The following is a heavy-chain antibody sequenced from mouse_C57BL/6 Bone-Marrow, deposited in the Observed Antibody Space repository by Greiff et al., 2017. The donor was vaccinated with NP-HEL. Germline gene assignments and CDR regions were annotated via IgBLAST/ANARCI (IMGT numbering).Heavy chain of an antibody. CDR3: ARGGDYGGAMDY. D-gene: IGHD2-4*01. J-gene: IGHJ4*01. CDR1: GYTFTSYW. CDR2: IDPSDSYT. V-gene: IGHV1-69*01. Sequence: QVQLKQPGAELVMPGASVKLSCKASGYTFTSYWMHWVKQRPGQGLEWIGEIDPSDSYTNYNQKFKGKSTLTVDKSSSTAYMQLSSLTSEDSAVYYCARGGDYGGAMDYWGQGTSVTVSS.